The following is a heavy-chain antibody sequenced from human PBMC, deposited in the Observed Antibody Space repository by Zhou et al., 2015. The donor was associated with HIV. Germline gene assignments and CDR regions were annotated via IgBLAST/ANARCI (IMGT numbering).Heavy chain of an antibody. Sequence: EVKLVESGGAVVQPGGSLRLSCATSGFTFEDYAMRWVRQAPGKGLEWVSLISWDGVTTYYADSVKGRFTISRDKTKKSLYLQMNSLTAEDTALYYCTKDKSGTVIEGGDYMDVWGKGTRVTVSS. J-gene: IGHJ6*03. CDR2: ISWDGVTT. CDR3: TKDKSGTVIEGGDYMDV. D-gene: IGHD3-16*01. V-gene: IGHV3-43D*04. CDR1: GFTFEDYA.